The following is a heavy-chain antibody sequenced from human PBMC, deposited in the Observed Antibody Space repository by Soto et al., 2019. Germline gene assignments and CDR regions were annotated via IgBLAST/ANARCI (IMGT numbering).Heavy chain of an antibody. CDR1: GDSITYINHHY. CDR3: ARQGFGVLHGLVDV. V-gene: IGHV4-61*05. D-gene: IGHD3-10*01. J-gene: IGHJ6*02. Sequence: PSETLSLTSTVSGDSITYINHHYCSWFRLPPGKGLEWIGYISDIAYTSYNPSLKGRVSISVDTSKNQFSLTLTSVTAADTAVYYCARQGFGVLHGLVDVWGQGTTVT. CDR2: ISDIAYT.